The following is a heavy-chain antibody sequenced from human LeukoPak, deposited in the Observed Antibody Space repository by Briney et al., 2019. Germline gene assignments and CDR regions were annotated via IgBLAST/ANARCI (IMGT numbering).Heavy chain of an antibody. CDR3: ARDFGPTGLIGYYRGIDY. CDR2: IYSGGST. V-gene: IGHV3-53*01. Sequence: GGSLRLSCAASGFTVSSNYMSWVRQAPGKGLEWVSVIYSGGSTYYADSVKGRFTISRDNSKNTLYLQMNSLRAEDTAVYYCARDFGPTGLIGYYRGIDYWGQGTLVTVSS. CDR1: GFTVSSNY. J-gene: IGHJ4*02. D-gene: IGHD3-9*01.